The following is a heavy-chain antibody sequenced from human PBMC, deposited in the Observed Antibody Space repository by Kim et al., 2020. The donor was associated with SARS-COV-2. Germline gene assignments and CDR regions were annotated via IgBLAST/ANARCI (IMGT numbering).Heavy chain of an antibody. CDR3: ASTPLYSSGYWDNYYYYGVDV. CDR2: INAGNGNT. V-gene: IGHV1-3*01. CDR1: GYTFTGYS. Sequence: ASVKVSCKASGYTFTGYSMHWVRQAPGQRLEWMGWINAGNGNTKYSQKFQGRVTITRDTSASTAYMELSSLRSEDTAVYYCASTPLYSSGYWDNYYYYGVDVWGQGTPVTVSS. J-gene: IGHJ6*02. D-gene: IGHD3-22*01.